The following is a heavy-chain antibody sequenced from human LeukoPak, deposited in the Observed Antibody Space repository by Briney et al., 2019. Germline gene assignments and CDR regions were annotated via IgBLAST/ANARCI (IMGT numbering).Heavy chain of an antibody. D-gene: IGHD6-19*01. CDR3: ARGYSSGWFYYYYYGMDV. Sequence: SETLSLTCAVYGGSFSGYYWSWIRQPPGKGLEWIGEINHSGSTNYNPSLKSRVTISVDTSKNQFSLKLSSVTAADTAVHYCARGYSSGWFYYYYYGMDVWGQGTTVTVSS. V-gene: IGHV4-34*01. J-gene: IGHJ6*02. CDR2: INHSGST. CDR1: GGSFSGYY.